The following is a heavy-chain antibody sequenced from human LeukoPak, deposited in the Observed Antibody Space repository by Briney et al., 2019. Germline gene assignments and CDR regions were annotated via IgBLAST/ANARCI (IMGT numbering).Heavy chain of an antibody. V-gene: IGHV4-30-2*01. D-gene: IGHD2-21*02. CDR2: IYHSGST. Sequence: SETLSLTCTVSGGSISSSSYYWSWIRQPPGKGLEWIGYIYHSGSTYYNPSLKSRVTISVDRSKNQFSLKLSSVTAADTAVYYCARLDCGGDCYPTYWGQGTLVTVSS. CDR1: GGSISSSSYY. CDR3: ARLDCGGDCYPTY. J-gene: IGHJ4*02.